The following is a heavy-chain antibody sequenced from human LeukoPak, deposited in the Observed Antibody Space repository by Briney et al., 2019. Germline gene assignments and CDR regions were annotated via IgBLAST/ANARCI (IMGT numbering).Heavy chain of an antibody. V-gene: IGHV1-69*06. J-gene: IGHJ6*03. CDR1: GGTFSSYA. CDR2: IIPIFGTA. CDR3: ARVRGLSPARYNYYYYMDV. Sequence: ASVKVSCKASGGTFSSYAISWVRQAPGQGLEWMGGIIPIFGTANYAQKFQGRVTITADKSTSTAYMELSSLRSEDTAVYYCARVRGLSPARYNYYYYMDVWGKGTTVTVSS. D-gene: IGHD3-16*02.